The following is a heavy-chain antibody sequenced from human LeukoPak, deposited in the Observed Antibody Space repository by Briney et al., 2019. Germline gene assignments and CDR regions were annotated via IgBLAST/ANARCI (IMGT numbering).Heavy chain of an antibody. D-gene: IGHD1-7*01. CDR1: GGSISSDNYY. J-gene: IGHJ4*02. Sequence: SQTLSLTCTVSGGSISSDNYYWSWIRQHPGKGPEWIGYIYYSGNTYYNPSLESRVTISIDTSKNHFSLKLSSVTAADTAVYYCARDTGTYYFAYWGQGTLVTVSS. V-gene: IGHV4-31*03. CDR3: ARDTGTYYFAY. CDR2: IYYSGNT.